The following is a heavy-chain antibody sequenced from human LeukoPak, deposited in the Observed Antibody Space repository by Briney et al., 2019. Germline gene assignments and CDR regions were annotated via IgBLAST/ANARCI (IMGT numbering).Heavy chain of an antibody. Sequence: SETLSLTCTVSGGSISSYYWSWIRQPPGEGLEWIGYIYYSGSTNYNPSLKSRVTISVDTSKNQFSLKLSSVTAADTAVYYCARGVSGSGGSLWLYFDYWGQGTLVTVSS. J-gene: IGHJ4*02. D-gene: IGHD3-10*01. CDR3: ARGVSGSGGSLWLYFDY. CDR2: IYYSGST. CDR1: GGSISSYY. V-gene: IGHV4-59*01.